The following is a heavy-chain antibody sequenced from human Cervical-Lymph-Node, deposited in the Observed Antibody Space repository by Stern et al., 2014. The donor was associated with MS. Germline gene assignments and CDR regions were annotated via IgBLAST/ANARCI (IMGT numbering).Heavy chain of an antibody. Sequence: EVQLVESGGGLAQPGGSLGLFWFTAGFTFGDYAMHWVRQASGKGLQWVAGISWDGNETVYTDSVKGRFTFSRDNAKNSLYLQMNSLRPDDTALYYCASLAVAGTGGMDVWGQGATVTVSS. V-gene: IGHV3-9*01. CDR3: ASLAVAGTGGMDV. J-gene: IGHJ6*02. D-gene: IGHD6-19*01. CDR2: ISWDGNET. CDR1: GFTFGDYA.